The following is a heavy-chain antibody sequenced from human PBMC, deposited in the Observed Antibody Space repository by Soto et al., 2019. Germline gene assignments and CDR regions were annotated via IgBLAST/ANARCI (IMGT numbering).Heavy chain of an antibody. CDR2: IYHTGNA. J-gene: IGHJ4*02. CDR3: ARVMGVASGGPLDY. D-gene: IGHD6-13*01. CDR1: GGSISSSNR. V-gene: IGHV4-4*02. Sequence: QVQLQESGPGLVKPSGTLSLICAVSGGSISSSNRWSWLRRPPGKGLEWIGEIYHTGNANYNPSLRGRVTMSVDKSNNHFSLQLRFVTAADTAVYFCARVMGVASGGPLDYWGRGALVSVSS.